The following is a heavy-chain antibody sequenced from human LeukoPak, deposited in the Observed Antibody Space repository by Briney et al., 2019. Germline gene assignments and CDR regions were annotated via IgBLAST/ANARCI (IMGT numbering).Heavy chain of an antibody. CDR2: IYTSGST. V-gene: IGHV4-4*07. D-gene: IGHD2-2*01. CDR3: AREGPPARVVVVPAAIHWRYWYFDL. J-gene: IGHJ2*01. CDR1: GGSISSYY. Sequence: SETLSLTCTVSGGSISSYYWSWIRQPAGKGLEWIGRIYTSGSTNYNPSLKSRVTMSVDTSKNQFSLKLSSVIAADTAVYYCAREGPPARVVVVPAAIHWRYWYFDLWGRGTLVTVSS.